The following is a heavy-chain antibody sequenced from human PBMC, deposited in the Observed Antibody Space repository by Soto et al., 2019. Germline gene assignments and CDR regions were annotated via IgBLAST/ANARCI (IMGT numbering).Heavy chain of an antibody. D-gene: IGHD2-15*01. V-gene: IGHV5-51*03. CDR1: GYSFLNFW. Sequence: RGSSLKISCKSAGYSFLNFWICWVRQAPVKDPEWMGLIYAGDSDTRYSPSFQGQGTISADQSRTAAYLQWSTMKDSDSAIYYCARHTTPPSTFTYGDFWGQGTRVPVSS. J-gene: IGHJ4*02. CDR2: IYAGDSDT. CDR3: ARHTTPPSTFTYGDF.